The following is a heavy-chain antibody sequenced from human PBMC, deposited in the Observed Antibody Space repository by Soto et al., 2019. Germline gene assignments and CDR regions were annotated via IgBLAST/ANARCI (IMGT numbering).Heavy chain of an antibody. CDR3: ARLGIEVAVAGTIYFDY. D-gene: IGHD6-19*01. J-gene: IGHJ4*02. V-gene: IGHV4-39*01. Sequence: SETLSLTCTVSGGSISSSSYYWGWIRQPPGKGLEWIGSIYYSGSTYYNPSLKSRVTISVDTSKNQFSLKLSSVTAADTAVYYCARLGIEVAVAGTIYFDYWGQGTLVTVSS. CDR2: IYYSGST. CDR1: GGSISSSSYY.